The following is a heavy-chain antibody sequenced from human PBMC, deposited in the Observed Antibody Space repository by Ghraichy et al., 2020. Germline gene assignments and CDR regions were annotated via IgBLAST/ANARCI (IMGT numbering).Heavy chain of an antibody. J-gene: IGHJ4*02. D-gene: IGHD3-3*01. V-gene: IGHV1-46*01. CDR1: GYTFTSYY. CDR3: ARSITSFGVVIQALGY. Sequence: ASVKVSCKASGYTFTSYYIHWVRQAPGQGLEWMGIINPSGGSTSYAQKFQGRVTMTRDTSTSTVYMELSSLRSEDTAVYYCARSITSFGVVIQALGYWGQGTLVTVSS. CDR2: INPSGGST.